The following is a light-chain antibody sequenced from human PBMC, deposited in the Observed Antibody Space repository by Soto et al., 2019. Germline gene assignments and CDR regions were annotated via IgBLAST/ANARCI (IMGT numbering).Light chain of an antibody. CDR2: TSN. V-gene: IGLV1-44*01. J-gene: IGLJ2*01. CDR3: AAWDDSLNVVV. Sequence: QSVLTQPPSASGTPGQTVTISCSGSRSNIGRNTLNWYQQLPGTAPKLLISTSNQRPSGVRDRFSGSKSGTSASLAISGLQSDDEADYYCAAWDDSLNVVVFGGGTNFTVL. CDR1: RSNIGRNT.